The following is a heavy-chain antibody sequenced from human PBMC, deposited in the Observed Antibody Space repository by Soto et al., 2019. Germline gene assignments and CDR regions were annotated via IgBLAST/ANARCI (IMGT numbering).Heavy chain of an antibody. V-gene: IGHV2-5*02. CDR1: GFSLTPRGVG. D-gene: IGHD6-19*01. J-gene: IGHJ5*01. CDR3: AHRPPGYKRGWHGGWFDP. CDR2: IYWDDDK. Sequence: GLKRVIGTPTLRPTWKFSGFSLTPRGVGVRWMRSAPGKALEWLALIYWDDDKRYSPPLKSRLTITKDTSKNQVVLTMTNMDPVDTAPYYCAHRPPGYKRGWHGGWFDPWGQGTRVTVS.